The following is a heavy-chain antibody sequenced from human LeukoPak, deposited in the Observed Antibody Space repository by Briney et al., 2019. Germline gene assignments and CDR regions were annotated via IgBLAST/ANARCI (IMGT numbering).Heavy chain of an antibody. Sequence: SETLSLTCGVYGGSFSGYYWSWVRQPPGKGLEWIAENNDSGSTNYNPSLKSRATISVDTSKSQISLKLSSVTAADTAVYYCARGIAAAGTRFDPWGQGTLVTVSS. CDR2: NNDSGST. CDR1: GGSFSGYY. J-gene: IGHJ5*02. CDR3: ARGIAAAGTRFDP. V-gene: IGHV4-34*01. D-gene: IGHD6-13*01.